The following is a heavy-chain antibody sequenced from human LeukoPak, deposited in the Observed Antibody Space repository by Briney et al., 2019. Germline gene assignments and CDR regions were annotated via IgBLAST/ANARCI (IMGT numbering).Heavy chain of an antibody. CDR1: GGSISSGSYY. D-gene: IGHD2-2*01. Sequence: SQTLSLTCTVSGGSISSGSYYWSWIRQPAGKGLEWIGRIYISGSTNYNPSLKSRVTISVDTSKNQFSLKLSSVTAADTAVYYCARGDGRDIVVVPALGAFDIWGQGTMVTVSS. J-gene: IGHJ3*02. CDR2: IYISGST. CDR3: ARGDGRDIVVVPALGAFDI. V-gene: IGHV4-61*02.